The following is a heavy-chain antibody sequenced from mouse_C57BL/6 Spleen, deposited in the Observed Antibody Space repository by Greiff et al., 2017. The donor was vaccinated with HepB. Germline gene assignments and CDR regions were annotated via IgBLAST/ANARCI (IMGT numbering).Heavy chain of an antibody. CDR1: GYTFTSYW. CDR2: IYPSDSET. Sequence: QVHVKQPGAELVRPGSSVKLSCKASGYTFTSYWMDWVKQRPGQGLEWIGNIYPSDSETHYNQKFKDKATLTVDKSSSTAYMQLSSLTSEDSAVYYCARQSSYDYYAMDYWGQGTSVTVSS. V-gene: IGHV1-61*01. CDR3: ARQSSYDYYAMDY. J-gene: IGHJ4*01. D-gene: IGHD1-1*01.